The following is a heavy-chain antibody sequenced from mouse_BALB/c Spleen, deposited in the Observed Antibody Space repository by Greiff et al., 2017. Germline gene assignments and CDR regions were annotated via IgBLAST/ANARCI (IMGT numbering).Heavy chain of an antibody. J-gene: IGHJ3*01. D-gene: IGHD1-1*01. CDR3: ARGGKGFAY. CDR2: ISSGGSYT. V-gene: IGHV5-9-4*01. Sequence: EVKLVESGGGLVKPGGSLKLSCAASGFTFSSYAMSWVRQSPEKRLEWVAEISSGGSYTYYPDTVTGRFTISRDNAKNTLYLEMSSLRSEDTAMYYCARGGKGFAYWGQGTLVTVSA. CDR1: GFTFSSYA.